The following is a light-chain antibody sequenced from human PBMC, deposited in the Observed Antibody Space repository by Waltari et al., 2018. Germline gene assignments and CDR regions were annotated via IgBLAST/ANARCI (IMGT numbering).Light chain of an antibody. Sequence: DIQMTQSPSTLSASVGDSVTITCRASETVLTWLAWYQQKPGKAPKLLIYKASSLEGGVPSRFSGSASGTEFTLTISSLQPDDSATYYCLQYHSYSKFGQGTKLEIK. CDR2: KAS. V-gene: IGKV1-5*03. J-gene: IGKJ2*01. CDR3: LQYHSYSK. CDR1: ETVLTW.